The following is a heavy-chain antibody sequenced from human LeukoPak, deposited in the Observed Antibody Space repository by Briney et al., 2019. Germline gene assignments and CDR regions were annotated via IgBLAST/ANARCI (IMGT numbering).Heavy chain of an antibody. CDR3: ARSYDSSGYYYYGMDV. D-gene: IGHD3-22*01. Sequence: KPSETLSLTCTVSGGSISSYYWSWIRQPPGKGLEWIGYIYYSGSTSYNPSLKSRVTISLDTSKNQFSLTLSSVTAADTAVYHCARSYDSSGYYYYGMDVWGQGTTVTVSS. V-gene: IGHV4-59*01. CDR1: GGSISSYY. CDR2: IYYSGST. J-gene: IGHJ6*02.